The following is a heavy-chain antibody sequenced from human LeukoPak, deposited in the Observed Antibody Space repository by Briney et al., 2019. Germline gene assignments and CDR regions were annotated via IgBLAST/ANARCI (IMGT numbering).Heavy chain of an antibody. CDR2: IYYSGST. V-gene: IGHV4-59*01. CDR1: GGSISSYF. Sequence: SETLSLTCIVSGGSISSYFWSWIRQPPGKGLEWIGYIYYSGSTNYNPSLKSRVTISVDTSKNQFSLKLSSVTAADTAVYYCARAIYDSSGYYFDYWGQGTLVTVSS. D-gene: IGHD3-22*01. CDR3: ARAIYDSSGYYFDY. J-gene: IGHJ4*02.